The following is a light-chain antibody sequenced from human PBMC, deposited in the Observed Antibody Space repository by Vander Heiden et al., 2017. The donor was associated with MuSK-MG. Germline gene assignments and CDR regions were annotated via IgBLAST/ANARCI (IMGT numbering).Light chain of an antibody. CDR2: DAS. J-gene: IGKJ1*01. V-gene: IGKV3-11*01. CDR3: QQRSSWPQT. Sequence: EIVLTQSPDSLSLSLGERATLSCRASQSVGTYLAWYQQIPGQAPRLLIFDASNRAAGTPVRFSGSGSGTDFTLTISSLEPEDFAVYYCQQRSSWPQTFGQGTKVEIK. CDR1: QSVGTY.